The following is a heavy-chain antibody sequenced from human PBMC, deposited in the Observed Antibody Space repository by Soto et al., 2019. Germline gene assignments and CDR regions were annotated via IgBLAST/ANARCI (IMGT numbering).Heavy chain of an antibody. CDR1: RLSFRSYG. Sequence: SLRLSGSTSRLSFRSYGMNWVRQAPGTVLEWFSAVSGNGYNTYYADSVRGRFTISRDNSKSTMFLQMNSLRAEDTAMYYCAKTGDYFDSSDYYRPDAFDVWGQGTMVTVSS. CDR3: AKTGDYFDSSDYYRPDAFDV. J-gene: IGHJ3*01. V-gene: IGHV3-23*01. D-gene: IGHD3-22*01. CDR2: VSGNGYNT.